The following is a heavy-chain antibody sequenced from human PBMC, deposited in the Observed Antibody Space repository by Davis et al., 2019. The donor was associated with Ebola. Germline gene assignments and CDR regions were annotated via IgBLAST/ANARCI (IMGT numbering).Heavy chain of an antibody. CDR3: AREGTHPRGNWYFDL. J-gene: IGHJ2*01. Sequence: PSETLSLTCTVSGGSISSYYWSWIRQPPGKGLEWIGYIYYSGSTNYNPSLKSRVTISVDTSKNQFSLKLSSVTAADTAVYYCAREGTHPRGNWYFDLWGRGTLVTVSS. CDR1: GGSISSYY. CDR2: IYYSGST. D-gene: IGHD3-10*01. V-gene: IGHV4-59*01.